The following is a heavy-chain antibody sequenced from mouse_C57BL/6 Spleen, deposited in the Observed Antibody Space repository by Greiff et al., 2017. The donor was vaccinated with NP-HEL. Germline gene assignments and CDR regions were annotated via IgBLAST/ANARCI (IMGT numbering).Heavy chain of an antibody. CDR3: ARGVDYYGSTYYFDY. D-gene: IGHD1-1*01. J-gene: IGHJ2*01. V-gene: IGHV1-26*01. CDR1: GYTFTDYY. Sequence: VQLQQSGPELVKPGASVKISCKASGYTFTDYYMNWVKQSPGKSLEWIGDINPNNGGTSYNQKFKGKATLTVDKSSSTAYMELRSLTSEDSAVYYCARGVDYYGSTYYFDYWGQGTTLTVSS. CDR2: INPNNGGT.